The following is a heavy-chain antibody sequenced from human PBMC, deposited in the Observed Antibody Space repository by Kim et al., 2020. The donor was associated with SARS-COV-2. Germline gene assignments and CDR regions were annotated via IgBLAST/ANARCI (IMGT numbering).Heavy chain of an antibody. J-gene: IGHJ4*02. D-gene: IGHD3-22*01. V-gene: IGHV4-59*01. CDR3: ARDGGGYYDSSGYWAFDY. Sequence: KSGVTISVDTSKNQFSLKLSSVTAADTAVYYCARDGGGYYDSSGYWAFDYWGQGTLVTVSS.